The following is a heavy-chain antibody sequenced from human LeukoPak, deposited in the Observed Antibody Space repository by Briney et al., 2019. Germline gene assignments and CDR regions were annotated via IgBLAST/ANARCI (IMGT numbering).Heavy chain of an antibody. Sequence: MASETLSLTCAVSGGSISSSNWWSWVRQPPGQGLEWIGGIYHSGSTNYNPSLKSRVTISVDKSKNQFSLKLSSVTAADTAVYYCARDVRYCSSTSCYSLFNYWGQGTLVTVSS. CDR2: IYHSGST. CDR3: ARDVRYCSSTSCYSLFNY. CDR1: GGSISSSNW. D-gene: IGHD2-2*01. J-gene: IGHJ4*02. V-gene: IGHV4-4*02.